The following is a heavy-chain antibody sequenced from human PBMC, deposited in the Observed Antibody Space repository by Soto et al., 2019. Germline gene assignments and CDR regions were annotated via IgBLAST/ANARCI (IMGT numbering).Heavy chain of an antibody. D-gene: IGHD3-16*01. CDR2: ISGSGNT. J-gene: IGHJ5*02. Sequence: GGSLRSSFAASGFTLSDYGMSWVRQAPGKGLELVSAISGSGNTLYEDSVKGRFTISRDNSKNTLYLQMNRLRAEDTAVYYCAQDYLSWAQSWGQGT. V-gene: IGHV3-23*01. CDR3: AQDYLSWAQS. CDR1: GFTLSDYG.